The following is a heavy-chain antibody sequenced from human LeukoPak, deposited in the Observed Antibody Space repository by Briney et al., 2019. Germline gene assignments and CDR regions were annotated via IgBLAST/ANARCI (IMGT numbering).Heavy chain of an antibody. J-gene: IGHJ4*02. V-gene: IGHV5-51*01. CDR3: ARTQNVDTAMVRYYFDY. CDR2: IYPGDSDT. Sequence: GESLKISCKGSGYSFTSYWIGWVRQMPGKGLEWVGIIYPGDSDTRYSSSFQGQVTISADKSISTAYLQWSSLKASDTAMYYCARTQNVDTAMVRYYFDYWGQGTLVTVSS. D-gene: IGHD5-18*01. CDR1: GYSFTSYW.